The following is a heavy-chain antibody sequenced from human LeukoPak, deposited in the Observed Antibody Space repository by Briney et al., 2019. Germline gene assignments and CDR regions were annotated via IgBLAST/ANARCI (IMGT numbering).Heavy chain of an antibody. D-gene: IGHD5-18*01. Sequence: PGGSLRLSCADSGFSFSSYCMYWVRQAPGKGLEWVAVISYDGSNKYYADSVKGRFTISRDNSKNTLYLQMNSLRAEDTAVYYCAKELRGYSYGLRNILFDPWGQGTLVTVSS. J-gene: IGHJ5*02. CDR2: ISYDGSNK. CDR3: AKELRGYSYGLRNILFDP. CDR1: GFSFSSYC. V-gene: IGHV3-30*18.